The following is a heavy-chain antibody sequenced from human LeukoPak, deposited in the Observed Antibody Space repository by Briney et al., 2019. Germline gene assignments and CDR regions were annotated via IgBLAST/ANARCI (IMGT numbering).Heavy chain of an antibody. CDR1: GFIFSNYG. Sequence: GGTLRLSCAASGFIFSNYGMSWVRQAPGKGLEWVSAIRGNAGTTYYADSVKGRFTISRDNSKNTLYLQMNSLRAEDTAVCYCAKFDAEYTGSYSYYYYMDVWGKGTTVTVSS. V-gene: IGHV3-23*01. CDR3: AKFDAEYTGSYSYYYYMDV. CDR2: IRGNAGTT. J-gene: IGHJ6*03. D-gene: IGHD1-26*01.